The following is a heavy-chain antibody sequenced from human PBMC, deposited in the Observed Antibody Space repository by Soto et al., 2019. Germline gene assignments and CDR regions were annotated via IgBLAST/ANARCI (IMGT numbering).Heavy chain of an antibody. V-gene: IGHV1-8*01. J-gene: IGHJ6*02. Sequence: ASVKVSCKASGYTFTSYDINWVRQATGQGLEWMGWMNPNSGNTGYAQKFQGRVTMTRNTSISTAYMELSSLRSEDTAAYYCASSIAAAGIYYYYGMDVWGQGTTVTVS. CDR3: ASSIAAAGIYYYYGMDV. CDR1: GYTFTSYD. D-gene: IGHD6-13*01. CDR2: MNPNSGNT.